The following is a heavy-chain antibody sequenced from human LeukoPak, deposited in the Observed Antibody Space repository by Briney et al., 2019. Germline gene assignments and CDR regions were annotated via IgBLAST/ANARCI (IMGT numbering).Heavy chain of an antibody. CDR2: INPGDSET. D-gene: IGHD1-26*01. V-gene: IGHV5-51*01. J-gene: IGHJ4*02. CDR3: ARRLGATQPYFDF. CDR1: GYXFTSYW. Sequence: GESLKISCKASGYXFTSYWIGWVRQMPGKGLECMGIINPGDSETRYSPSFQGQVTISADKSISTAYLQWSGLKASDTAMYYCARRLGATQPYFDFWGQGALVTVSS.